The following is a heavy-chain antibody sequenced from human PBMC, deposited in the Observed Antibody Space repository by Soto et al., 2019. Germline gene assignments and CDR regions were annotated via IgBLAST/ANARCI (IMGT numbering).Heavy chain of an antibody. Sequence: EVQLVESGGGLVQPGGSLRLSCAASGFTFSSYSMNWVRQAPGKGLEWVSYISSSSSTIYYADSVKGRFTISRDNAKNSLYLQMNSLRAEDTAVYYCARDGQGGWSLRYGMDVWGQGTTVTVSS. CDR3: ARDGQGGWSLRYGMDV. J-gene: IGHJ6*02. CDR1: GFTFSSYS. CDR2: ISSSSSTI. D-gene: IGHD6-19*01. V-gene: IGHV3-48*01.